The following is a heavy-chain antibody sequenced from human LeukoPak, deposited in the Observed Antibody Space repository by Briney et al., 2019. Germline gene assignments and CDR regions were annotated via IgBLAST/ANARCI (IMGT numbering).Heavy chain of an antibody. CDR2: ISESGSGT. D-gene: IGHD3-3*01. J-gene: IGHJ4*02. CDR1: GFTFNTCA. CDR3: AKGVFGVNRAFDY. V-gene: IGHV3-23*01. Sequence: GGSLRLSCEASGFTFNTCAMSWVRQAPGKGLEWVSAISESGSGTYYADSVKGRFTISRDNSKNNLYLQMNSLRVDDTALYYCAKGVFGVNRAFDYWGQGTLVTVSS.